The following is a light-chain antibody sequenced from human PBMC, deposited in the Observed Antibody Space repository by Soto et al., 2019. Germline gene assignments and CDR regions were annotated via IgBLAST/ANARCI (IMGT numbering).Light chain of an antibody. CDR3: QQYFNRPYT. J-gene: IGKJ2*01. Sequence: DIVVTQSPDSLAVSLGERATINCKSNDSVLYGSNNRNYLGWYQQKPVQPPKLLTHWASTRESGVPDGFSGGGYGTDFTVTISCLQAEDGAVYDCQQYFNRPYTFGKGNKLEIK. CDR1: DSVLYGSNNRNY. V-gene: IGKV4-1*01. CDR2: WAS.